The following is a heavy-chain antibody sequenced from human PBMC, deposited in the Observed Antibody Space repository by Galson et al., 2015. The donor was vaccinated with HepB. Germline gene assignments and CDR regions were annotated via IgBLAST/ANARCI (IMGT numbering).Heavy chain of an antibody. V-gene: IGHV3-30*04. D-gene: IGHD6-19*01. CDR1: GFTLRSYA. CDR2: ISFDGSNQ. Sequence: SLRLSCAASGFTLRSYAMHWVRQTPGKGLEWLAVISFDGSNQYYADSVKGRFTISRDNSRNTLYLEMNSLRVEDTAVYYCARDRSGWPLRGIFDYWGQGTRVTVSS. CDR3: ARDRSGWPLRGIFDY. J-gene: IGHJ4*02.